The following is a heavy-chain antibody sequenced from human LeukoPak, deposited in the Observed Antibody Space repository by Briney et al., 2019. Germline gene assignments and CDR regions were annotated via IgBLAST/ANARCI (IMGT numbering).Heavy chain of an antibody. J-gene: IGHJ4*02. CDR3: ARHVGYYDSSAPFDY. V-gene: IGHV4-39*01. CDR1: GGSICSSSYY. Sequence: LETLSLTCTVSGGSICSSSYYWGWIRQPPGKGLEWIGSIYYSGSTYYNPSLKSRVTISVDTSKNQFSLKLSSVTAADTAVYYCARHVGYYDSSAPFDYWGQGTPVTVSS. D-gene: IGHD3-22*01. CDR2: IYYSGST.